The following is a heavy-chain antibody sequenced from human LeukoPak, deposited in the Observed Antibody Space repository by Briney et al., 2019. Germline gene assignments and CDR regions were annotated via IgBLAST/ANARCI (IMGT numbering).Heavy chain of an antibody. V-gene: IGHV3-23*01. J-gene: IGHJ4*02. CDR2: ISGSGGST. CDR3: AKDSKGEGGIQLWTGY. D-gene: IGHD5-18*01. Sequence: GGSLRLSCAASGFTFSSYAMSWVRQAPGKGLEWVSAISGSGGSTYYADSVKGRFTISRDNSKNTLYLQMNSLRAEDTAVYYCAKDSKGEGGIQLWTGYWGQGALVTVSS. CDR1: GFTFSSYA.